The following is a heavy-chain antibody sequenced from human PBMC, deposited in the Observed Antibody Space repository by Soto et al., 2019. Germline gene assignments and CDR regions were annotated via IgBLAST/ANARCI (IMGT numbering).Heavy chain of an antibody. D-gene: IGHD3-3*01. V-gene: IGHV3-48*03. CDR2: ISSSGSTI. CDR3: ARVGYDFWSGYYYYYYYGMDV. CDR1: GFTFSSYE. Sequence: GGSLRLSCAASGFTFSSYEMNWVRQAPGKGLEWVSYISSSGSTIYYADSVKGRFTISRDNAKNSLYLQMNSLRAEGTAVYYCARVGYDFWSGYYYYYYYGMDVWGQGTTVTVSS. J-gene: IGHJ6*02.